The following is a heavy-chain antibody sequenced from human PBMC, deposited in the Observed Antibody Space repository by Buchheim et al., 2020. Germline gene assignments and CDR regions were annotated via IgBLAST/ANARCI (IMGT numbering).Heavy chain of an antibody. CDR1: GGSISSGSYY. V-gene: IGHV4-61*02. Sequence: QVQLQESGPGLVKPSQTLSLTCTVSGGSISSGSYYWSWIRQPAGKGLEWIGRIYTSGSTNYSPSLKSRVTISVDTSKNQFSLKLSSVTAADTAVYYCARVVAADGTNWFDPWGQGTL. CDR2: IYTSGST. J-gene: IGHJ5*02. D-gene: IGHD6-13*01. CDR3: ARVVAADGTNWFDP.